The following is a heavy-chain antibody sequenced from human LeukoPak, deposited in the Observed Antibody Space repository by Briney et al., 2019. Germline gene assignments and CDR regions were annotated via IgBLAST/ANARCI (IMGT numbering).Heavy chain of an antibody. CDR3: AKDHGRYRNNYFDH. D-gene: IGHD1-26*01. J-gene: IGHJ4*02. CDR1: GFTFSSYA. CDR2: ISGSGGGT. Sequence: GGSLRLSCTASGFTFSSYAMNWVRQAPEKGLEWVATISGSGGGTYYADSVRGRFTISRDDSENTLYLQMNSLRAEDTAVYYCAKDHGRYRNNYFDHWGQGNLVTVSS. V-gene: IGHV3-23*01.